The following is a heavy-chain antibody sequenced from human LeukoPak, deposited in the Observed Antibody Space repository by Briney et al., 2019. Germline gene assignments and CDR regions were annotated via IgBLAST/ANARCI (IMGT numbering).Heavy chain of an antibody. CDR2: IYYSGST. CDR1: GGSISSYY. D-gene: IGHD3-3*01. J-gene: IGHJ5*02. V-gene: IGHV4-59*08. Sequence: SETLSLTCTVSGGSISSYYWSWIRQPPGKGLEWIGYIYYSGSTNYNPSLKSRVTISVDTSKNQFSLKLSSVTAADTAVYYCARHVGFWSGSNWFDPWGQGTLVTVSS. CDR3: ARHVGFWSGSNWFDP.